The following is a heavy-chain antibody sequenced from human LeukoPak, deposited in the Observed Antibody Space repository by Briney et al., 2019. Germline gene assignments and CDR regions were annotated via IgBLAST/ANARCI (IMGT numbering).Heavy chain of an antibody. CDR3: ARDCSGGSCYSDYYYGMDV. CDR2: ISSSGSTI. J-gene: IGHJ6*02. Sequence: SGGSLRLSCAASGFTFSDYYMSWIRQAPGKGLEWVSYISSSGSTIYYADSVKGRFTISRDNAKNSLYLQMNSLRAEDTAVYYCARDCSGGSCYSDYYYGMDVWGQGTTVTVSS. V-gene: IGHV3-11*01. CDR1: GFTFSDYY. D-gene: IGHD2-15*01.